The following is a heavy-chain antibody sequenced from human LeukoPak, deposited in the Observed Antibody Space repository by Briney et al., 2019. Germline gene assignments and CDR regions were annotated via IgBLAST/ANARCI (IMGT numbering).Heavy chain of an antibody. J-gene: IGHJ4*02. D-gene: IGHD3-9*01. Sequence: GASVKVSCKASGYTFTNYGFSWVRQAPGQGLEWMGWISAYNGNTNYAQKFQGRVTVTTDTSTSTAYMDLRGLRSDDTAVYFCARTGRVGYNILTGYPNYFDYWGQGTLVTVSS. CDR2: ISAYNGNT. CDR1: GYTFTNYG. V-gene: IGHV1-18*01. CDR3: ARTGRVGYNILTGYPNYFDY.